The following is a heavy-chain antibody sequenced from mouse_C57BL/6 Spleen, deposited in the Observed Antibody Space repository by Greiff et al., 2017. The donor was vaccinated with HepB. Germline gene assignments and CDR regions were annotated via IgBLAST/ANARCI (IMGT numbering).Heavy chain of an antibody. CDR3: ARGGSSFYWYFDV. CDR2: INPSSGYT. J-gene: IGHJ1*03. D-gene: IGHD1-1*01. V-gene: IGHV1-7*01. Sequence: QVQLQQSGAELAKPGASVKLSCKASGYTFTSYWMHWVKQRPGQGLEWIGYINPSSGYTKYNQKFKDKATLTADKSSSTADMQLSSLTYEDSAVYYCARGGSSFYWYFDVWGTGTTVTVSS. CDR1: GYTFTSYW.